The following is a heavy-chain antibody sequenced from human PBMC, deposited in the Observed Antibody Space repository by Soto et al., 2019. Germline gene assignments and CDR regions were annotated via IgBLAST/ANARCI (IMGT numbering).Heavy chain of an antibody. CDR2: IIPMFGTS. V-gene: IGHV1-69*01. Sequence: QVQLVQSGAEVKKPGSSVKVSCKASGGTFSNYGISWVRQAPGQGLEWMGGIIPMFGTSNYAQKFQGRVTITADACTSTAYMELSSLRSEDTAVYYCARDRTSTPVDRYYSMDVWGQGTTVTVSS. D-gene: IGHD2-2*01. CDR3: ARDRTSTPVDRYYSMDV. CDR1: GGTFSNYG. J-gene: IGHJ6*02.